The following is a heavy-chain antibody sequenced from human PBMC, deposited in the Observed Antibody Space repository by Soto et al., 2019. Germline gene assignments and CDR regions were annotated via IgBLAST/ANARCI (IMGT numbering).Heavy chain of an antibody. D-gene: IGHD3-16*01. CDR3: ARTAPMDAGDKYYYDF. Sequence: SVKVSCKTSGGTFSTFGISWVRQAPGQGLEWMGGIIPFFGTAEYSQKFEDRITITADESTNTVYMDLRSLTSEDTAIHYCARTAPMDAGDKYYYDFWGQGALVTVSS. J-gene: IGHJ4*02. V-gene: IGHV1-69*13. CDR1: GGTFSTFG. CDR2: IIPFFGTA.